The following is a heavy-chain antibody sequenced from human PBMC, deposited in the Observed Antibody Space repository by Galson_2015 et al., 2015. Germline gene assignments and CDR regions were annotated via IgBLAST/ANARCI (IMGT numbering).Heavy chain of an antibody. Sequence: SLRLSCAASGFTFSSYSMDWVRQAPGKGLEWVSSISSSSSYIYYADSVKGRFTISRDNAKNSLYLQMNSLRAEDTAVYYCARSHIVVVTALDPFDYWGQGTLVTVSS. D-gene: IGHD2-21*02. J-gene: IGHJ4*02. CDR3: ARSHIVVVTALDPFDY. CDR2: ISSSSSYI. V-gene: IGHV3-21*01. CDR1: GFTFSSYS.